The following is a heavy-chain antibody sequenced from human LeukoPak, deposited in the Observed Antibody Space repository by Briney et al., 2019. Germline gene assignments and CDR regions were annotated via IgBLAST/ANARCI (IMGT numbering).Heavy chain of an antibody. CDR3: ARADFDWLLYSRMSMDV. CDR2: MNPNSGNT. CDR1: GYTFTSYD. V-gene: IGHV1-8*01. Sequence: VASVKVSCKASGYTFTSYDINWVRQATGHGLEWMGWMNPNSGNTGYAQKFQGRVTMTRNTSISTAYMELSSLRSEDTAVYYCARADFDWLLYSRMSMDVWGQGTTVTVSS. D-gene: IGHD3-9*01. J-gene: IGHJ6*02.